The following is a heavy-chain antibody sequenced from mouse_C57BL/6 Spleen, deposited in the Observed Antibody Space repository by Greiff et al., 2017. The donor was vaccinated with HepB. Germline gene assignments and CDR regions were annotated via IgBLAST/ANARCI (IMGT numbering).Heavy chain of an antibody. Sequence: VKLMESGAELVKPGASVKISCKASGYAFSSYWMNWVKQRPGKGLEWIGQIYPGDGDTNYNGKFKGKATLTADKSSSTADMQLSSLTAEDSAVYFCARGGYYYGSSYNFDYWGQGTTLTVSS. J-gene: IGHJ2*01. D-gene: IGHD1-1*01. CDR2: IYPGDGDT. CDR3: ARGGYYYGSSYNFDY. CDR1: GYAFSSYW. V-gene: IGHV1-80*01.